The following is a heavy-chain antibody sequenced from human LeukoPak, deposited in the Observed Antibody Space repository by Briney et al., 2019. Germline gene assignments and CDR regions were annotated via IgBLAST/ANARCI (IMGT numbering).Heavy chain of an antibody. J-gene: IGHJ6*03. V-gene: IGHV4-39*07. D-gene: IGHD1-26*01. Sequence: PSETLSLTCTVSGGSISSSTYFWGWIRQPPGKGLEWIGTIYYSGSTYYNPSLKSRVTISVDTSKNQFSLKLSSVTAADTAVYYCARRWESYYYYYMDVWGKGTTVTISS. CDR2: IYYSGST. CDR1: GGSISSSTYF. CDR3: ARRWESYYYYYMDV.